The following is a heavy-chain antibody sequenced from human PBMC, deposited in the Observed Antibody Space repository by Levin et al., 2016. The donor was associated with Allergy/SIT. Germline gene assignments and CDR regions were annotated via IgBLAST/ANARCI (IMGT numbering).Heavy chain of an antibody. CDR3: ARDFDTKWSLDY. J-gene: IGHJ4*02. CDR2: VSPDGRRK. D-gene: IGHD2-15*01. V-gene: IGHV3-30*03. Sequence: WIRQPPGKGLEWLASVSPDGRRKYYADSVKGRFAISRDNSKNTLDLQMDGLSPEDTAVYYCARDFDTKWSLDYWGQGTLVTVSS.